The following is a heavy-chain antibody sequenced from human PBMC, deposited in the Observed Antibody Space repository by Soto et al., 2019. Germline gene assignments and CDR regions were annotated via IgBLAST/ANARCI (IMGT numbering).Heavy chain of an antibody. CDR2: ISGYNGHT. V-gene: IGHV1-18*01. CDR3: AREGEMPYYYYGLDV. J-gene: IGHJ6*02. D-gene: IGHD3-16*01. Sequence: VSVKVSCKASGYAFTVYGISWVRQAPGQGLEWMGWISGYNGHTKYAQKFQGRVTMTTDTSTSTVYMDLRSLRSDDTAVYYCAREGEMPYYYYGLDVWGQGTTVTVSS. CDR1: GYAFTVYG.